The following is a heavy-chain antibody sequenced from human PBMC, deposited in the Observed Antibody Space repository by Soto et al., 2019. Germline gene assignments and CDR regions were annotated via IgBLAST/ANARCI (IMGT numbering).Heavy chain of an antibody. CDR1: GYTLTEFS. J-gene: IGHJ6*02. Sequence: ASVKVSCKVSGYTLTEFSMHWVRQAPGKGLEWMGGFDPEDGETFYAQKFQGRVTMTEDTPTDTAYMELSSLRSEDTAGYCCATLHDGYVSGWSKYYYGLDVWGQGTSVTVS. CDR3: ATLHDGYVSGWSKYYYGLDV. V-gene: IGHV1-24*01. D-gene: IGHD2-15*01. CDR2: FDPEDGET.